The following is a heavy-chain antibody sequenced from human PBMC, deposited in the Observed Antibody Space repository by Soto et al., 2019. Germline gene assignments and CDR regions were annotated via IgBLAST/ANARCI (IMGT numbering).Heavy chain of an antibody. CDR2: ISYDGSNK. D-gene: IGHD6-13*01. CDR3: AKDPRQQLDLTYFQH. V-gene: IGHV3-30*18. J-gene: IGHJ1*01. CDR1: GFTFSSYG. Sequence: QVPLVESGGGVVQPGRSLRLSCAASGFTFSSYGMHWVRQAPGKGLEWVAVISYDGSNKYYADSVKGRFTISRDNSKNTLYLQMNSLRAEDTAVYYCAKDPRQQLDLTYFQHWGQGTLVTVSS.